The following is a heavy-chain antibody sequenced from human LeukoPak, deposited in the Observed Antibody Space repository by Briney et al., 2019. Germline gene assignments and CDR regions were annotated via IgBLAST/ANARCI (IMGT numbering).Heavy chain of an antibody. CDR1: GGSISSGSYY. J-gene: IGHJ5*02. CDR2: IYTSGST. Sequence: PSETLSLTCTVSGGSISSGSYYWSWIRQPAGKGLEWIGRIYTSGSTNYNPSLKSRVTISVDTSKNQFSLKLSSVTAADTAVYYCARERGIVVVPAAIRWFDPWGQGTLVTVSS. V-gene: IGHV4-61*02. D-gene: IGHD2-2*01. CDR3: ARERGIVVVPAAIRWFDP.